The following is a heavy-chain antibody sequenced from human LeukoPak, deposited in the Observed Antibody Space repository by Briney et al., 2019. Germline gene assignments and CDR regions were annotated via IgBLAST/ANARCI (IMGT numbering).Heavy chain of an antibody. J-gene: IGHJ4*02. CDR2: ISPSSNNI. CDR1: TFPFSSYN. Sequence: PGGSLRLSCAASTFPFSSYNMNWVRQAPGKGLEWVSSISPSSNNIYYSDSVRGRFTVSRDNAKSSLYLQMSSLRAEDTAVYYCARPHDSGSYSFDYWGQGTLVTVSS. CDR3: ARPHDSGSYSFDY. V-gene: IGHV3-21*01. D-gene: IGHD1-26*01.